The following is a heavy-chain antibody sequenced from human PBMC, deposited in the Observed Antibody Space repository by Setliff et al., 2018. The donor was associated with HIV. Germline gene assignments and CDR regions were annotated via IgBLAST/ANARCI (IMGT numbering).Heavy chain of an antibody. J-gene: IGHJ4*02. V-gene: IGHV1-18*01. Sequence: ASVKVSCKASGGTFSSYAISWVRQAPGQGPEWMGWISPYTGNTDYAPRLLGRVTMTTDTSTSTAYLELRSLTSDDTAVYYCARANLWLGDLPPNYFDYWGQGTLVTVSS. D-gene: IGHD3-10*01. CDR2: ISPYTGNT. CDR3: ARANLWLGDLPPNYFDY. CDR1: GGTFSSYA.